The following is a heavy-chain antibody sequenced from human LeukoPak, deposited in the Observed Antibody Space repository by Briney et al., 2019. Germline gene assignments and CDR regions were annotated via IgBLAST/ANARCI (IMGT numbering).Heavy chain of an antibody. CDR1: GFTFSAFW. Sequence: GGSLRLSCAASGFTFSAFWMSWVRQAPGKGLEWVANIKQDGSEKYYVDSVKGRFTSSGDNAKNSLYLQMNSLRVEDTAVYYCARDGHATVAVNFDYWGQGTLVTVSS. J-gene: IGHJ4*02. V-gene: IGHV3-7*01. CDR3: ARDGHATVAVNFDY. D-gene: IGHD6-19*01. CDR2: IKQDGSEK.